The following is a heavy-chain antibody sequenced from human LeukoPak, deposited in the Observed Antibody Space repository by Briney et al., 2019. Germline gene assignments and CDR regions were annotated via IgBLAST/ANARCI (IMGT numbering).Heavy chain of an antibody. CDR2: IYTSGST. D-gene: IGHD2-2*01. V-gene: IGHV4-4*07. CDR1: GGSISSYY. Sequence: PSETLSLTCTVSGGSISSYYWSWIRQPAGKGLEWIGRIYTSGSTNYNPSLKSRVTMSVDTSKNQFSLKLSSVTAADTAVYYCARADSLYQLLSDYYYYYMDVWGKGTTVTVSS. J-gene: IGHJ6*03. CDR3: ARADSLYQLLSDYYYYYMDV.